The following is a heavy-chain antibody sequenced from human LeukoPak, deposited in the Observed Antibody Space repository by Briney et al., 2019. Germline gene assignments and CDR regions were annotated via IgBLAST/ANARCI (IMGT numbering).Heavy chain of an antibody. CDR3: AKCSAGYYNDAFDI. D-gene: IGHD3-10*02. CDR1: GFTFDNYA. Sequence: PGGSLRLSCAVSGFTFDNYAMNWVRQAPGKGLEWVSYISGGGAKRHYSDSVKGRFTISRDNPKNTLYLQINNLRAEDTAMYYCAKCSAGYYNDAFDIWGRGTMVTVSS. J-gene: IGHJ3*02. V-gene: IGHV3-23*01. CDR2: ISGGGAKR.